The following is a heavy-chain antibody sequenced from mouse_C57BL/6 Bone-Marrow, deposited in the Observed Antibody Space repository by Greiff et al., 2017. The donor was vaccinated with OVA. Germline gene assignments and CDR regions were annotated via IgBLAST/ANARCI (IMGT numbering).Heavy chain of an antibody. V-gene: IGHV1-63*01. CDR3: ARHYGKNY. CDR1: GYTFTNYW. D-gene: IGHD2-1*01. Sequence: VQLQQPGAELVRPGTSVKMSCKASGYTFTNYWIGWAKQRPGHGLEWIGDIYPGGGYTNYNEKFKGKATLTADKSSSTAYMQFSSLTSEDSAIYYCARHYGKNYWGQGTTLTVSS. J-gene: IGHJ2*01. CDR2: IYPGGGYT.